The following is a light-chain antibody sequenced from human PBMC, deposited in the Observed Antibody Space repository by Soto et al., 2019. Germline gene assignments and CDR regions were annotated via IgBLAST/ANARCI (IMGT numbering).Light chain of an antibody. CDR3: QQYNSFSWT. CDR1: HSINSW. J-gene: IGKJ1*01. V-gene: IGKV1-5*01. CDR2: DAS. Sequence: DIQITQSPSTLSASVGDRVTITCRASHSINSWLAWYQQKPGKAPKSLIYDASILESGVPSRFSGSGSGTEFTLTISNLQPDDFATYYCQQYNSFSWTFGQGTKVEI.